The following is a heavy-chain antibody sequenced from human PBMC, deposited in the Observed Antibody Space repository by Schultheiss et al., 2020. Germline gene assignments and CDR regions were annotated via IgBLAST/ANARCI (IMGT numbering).Heavy chain of an antibody. J-gene: IGHJ6*04. CDR3: ARDQIVGATGYYYYGMDV. CDR2: ISAYNGNT. D-gene: IGHD1-26*01. V-gene: IGHV1-18*01. Sequence: ASVKVSCKAYGSTFTSYGISWVRQAPGQGLEWMGWISAYNGNTNYAQKLQGRVTMTTDTSTSTAYMELRSLRSDDTAVYYCARDQIVGATGYYYYGMDVWGKGTTVTVSS. CDR1: GSTFTSYG.